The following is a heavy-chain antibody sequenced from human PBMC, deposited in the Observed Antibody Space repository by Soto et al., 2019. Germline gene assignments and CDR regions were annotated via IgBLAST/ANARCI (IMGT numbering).Heavy chain of an antibody. V-gene: IGHV4-4*02. D-gene: IGHD3-16*01. CDR2: IYHSGST. CDR3: ARRYGGNFDY. Sequence: SETLSLTCAVSGGSISSSNWWSWVRQPPGKGLKRIGEIYHSGSTNYNPNIKSQETISVDKSKNQFSLKLSSVTAADTAVYYCARRYGGNFDYWGQGTLVTVS. CDR1: GGSISSSNW. J-gene: IGHJ4*02.